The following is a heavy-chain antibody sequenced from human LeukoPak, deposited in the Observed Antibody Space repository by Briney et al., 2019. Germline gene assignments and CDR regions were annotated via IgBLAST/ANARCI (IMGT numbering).Heavy chain of an antibody. V-gene: IGHV1-69*05. D-gene: IGHD5-18*01. CDR3: ASQASYGYAFDY. J-gene: IGHJ4*02. CDR1: GGTFSSYA. CDR2: IIPIFGTA. Sequence: ASVKVSCKASGGTFSSYAISWVRQAPGQGLEWMGGIIPIFGTANYAQEFQGRVTITTDESTSTAYMELSSLRSEDTAVYYCASQASYGYAFDYWGQGTLVTVSS.